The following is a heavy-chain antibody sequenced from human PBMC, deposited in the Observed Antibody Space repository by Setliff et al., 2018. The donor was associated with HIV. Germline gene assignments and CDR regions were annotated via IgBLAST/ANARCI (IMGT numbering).Heavy chain of an antibody. CDR2: IHYTGNT. D-gene: IGHD3-22*01. V-gene: IGHV4-59*08. Sequence: SETLSLTCTVSGASISSYYWSWIRQPPGKGLEWIGFIHYTGNTNYNPSLKSRVTMSTDTSKNQLSLKLNSVTAADTAVYYCARHWNYDTGLDPFYIGGQGTMVTV. CDR1: GASISSYY. CDR3: ARHWNYDTGLDPFYI. J-gene: IGHJ3*02.